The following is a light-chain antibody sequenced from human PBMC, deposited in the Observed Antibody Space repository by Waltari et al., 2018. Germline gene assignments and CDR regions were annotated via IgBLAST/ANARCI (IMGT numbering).Light chain of an antibody. CDR2: GAS. Sequence: EIVLTQSPGTLSLSPGERATLSCRARQSVSSSYLAWYQQKPGQAPRLLIHGASSRATGIPDRCSGSGSGTDFTLTISRLEPEDFAVYYCQQYGRSWNTFGQGTKLEIK. V-gene: IGKV3-20*01. CDR3: QQYGRSWNT. CDR1: QSVSSSY. J-gene: IGKJ2*01.